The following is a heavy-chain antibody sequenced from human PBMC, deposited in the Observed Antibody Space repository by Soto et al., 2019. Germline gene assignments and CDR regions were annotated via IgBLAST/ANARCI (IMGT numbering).Heavy chain of an antibody. J-gene: IGHJ6*02. CDR2: TYYRSKWYN. CDR3: ARDRSGYGYYYYYYGMDV. D-gene: IGHD5-12*01. CDR1: GESVCSNSTA. Sequence: SQTLSLTCAISGESVCSNSTAWNWIRQSPSRGLEWLGRTYYRSKWYNDYAVSVKSRITINPDTSKNQFSLQLNSVTPEDTAVYYCARDRSGYGYYYYYYGMDVWGQGTTVTVSS. V-gene: IGHV6-1*01.